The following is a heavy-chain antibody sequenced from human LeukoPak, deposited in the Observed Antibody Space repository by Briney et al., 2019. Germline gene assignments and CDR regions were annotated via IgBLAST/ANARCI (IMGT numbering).Heavy chain of an antibody. CDR3: PRVFSYYTYSFDY. V-gene: IGHV3-48*03. CDR2: ISSTGSAI. J-gene: IGHJ4*02. CDR1: GFTFRSYE. D-gene: IGHD3-22*01. Sequence: PGGSLRLSCAGLGFTFRSYEMNWVRQAPGKGLEWISYISSTGSAIYYADSVKGRFTISRDNAKNSLYLQMNSLRAEDTAVYYCPRVFSYYTYSFDYWGQGTLVTVSS.